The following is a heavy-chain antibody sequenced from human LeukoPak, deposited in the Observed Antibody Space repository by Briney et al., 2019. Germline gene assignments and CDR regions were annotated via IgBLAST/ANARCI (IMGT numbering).Heavy chain of an antibody. CDR2: IIPIFCTA. J-gene: IGHJ5*02. Sequence: SAVKVSCKASVGTFISCVISWVRQAPGKGLEGMGGIIPIFCTANYAQKFQGRVTITADESKSTAYMELSSLKSEDTAVYYCARIPTGTYRFDPWGQGTLVTVSS. CDR1: VGTFISCV. D-gene: IGHD1-1*01. CDR3: ARIPTGTYRFDP. V-gene: IGHV1-69*13.